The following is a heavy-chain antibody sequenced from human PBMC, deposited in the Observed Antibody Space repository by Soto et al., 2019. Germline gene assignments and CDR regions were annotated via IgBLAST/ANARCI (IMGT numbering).Heavy chain of an antibody. CDR1: GFTFSTYA. V-gene: IGHV3-30*03. CDR3: ATRYCSSTSCSISYYYYYYGMDV. J-gene: IGHJ6*02. Sequence: PGGSLSLSCAASGFTFSTYATHWVRQAPGKGLGWVAVISYDGSNKYYADSVKGRFTISRDNSKNTLYLQMNSLRAEDTAVYYCATRYCSSTSCSISYYYYYYGMDVWGQGTTVTGSS. CDR2: ISYDGSNK. D-gene: IGHD2-2*01.